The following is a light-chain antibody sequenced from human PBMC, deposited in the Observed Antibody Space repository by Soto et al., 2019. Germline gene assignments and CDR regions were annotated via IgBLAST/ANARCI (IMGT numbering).Light chain of an antibody. CDR2: AAS. J-gene: IGKJ4*01. CDR1: QGIRYC. CDR3: QKAKSFPVT. Sequence: DIQMTQSPSSVSAAVGDSVTITWRSSQGIRYCLAWYQQKPGKAPQLLIYAASTLQSGVPSRFSGGGSGTDFSRTNSSIQTEDFAIYYCQKAKSFPVTFGEGTKVEIK. V-gene: IGKV1-12*01.